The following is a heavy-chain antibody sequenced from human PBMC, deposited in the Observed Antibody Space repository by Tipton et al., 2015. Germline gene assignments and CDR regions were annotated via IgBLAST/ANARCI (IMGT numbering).Heavy chain of an antibody. Sequence: SLRLSCAASGFTFSNYYMSWIRQAPGKGLEWLSYIDSSGRTIYYTDSVKGRFTISRDNSKNSLYLQMNGLRADDTAVYYCARDSWGNCIGPRCYSFDSWGQGTLVTVSS. D-gene: IGHD2-15*01. CDR1: GFTFSNYY. V-gene: IGHV3-11*01. J-gene: IGHJ4*02. CDR2: IDSSGRTI. CDR3: ARDSWGNCIGPRCYSFDS.